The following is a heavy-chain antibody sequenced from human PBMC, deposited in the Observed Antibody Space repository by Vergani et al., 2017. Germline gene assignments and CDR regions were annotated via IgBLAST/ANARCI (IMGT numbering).Heavy chain of an antibody. D-gene: IGHD4-17*01. CDR1: GGSISSGGYY. V-gene: IGHV4-31*03. CDR3: ARDAEWTRPYGDYNWFDP. J-gene: IGHJ5*02. Sequence: QVQLQESGPGLVKPSQTLSLTCTVSGGSISSGGYYWSWIRQHPGKGLEWIGYIYYSGSTYYNPSLKSRVTISVDTSKNQFSLKMSSVTAADTAVYYCARDAEWTRPYGDYNWFDPWGQGTLVTVSS. CDR2: IYYSGST.